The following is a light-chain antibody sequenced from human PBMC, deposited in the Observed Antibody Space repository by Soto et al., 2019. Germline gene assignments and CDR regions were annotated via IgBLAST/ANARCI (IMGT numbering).Light chain of an antibody. CDR3: SSYTSSSTLYV. CDR2: EVS. Sequence: QSALTQPASVSGSPGQSITISCTGTSSDVGGYNYVSWYQQHPGKAPKLMIYEVSNRPSGGSNRFSGSKSGNTASLTISGRQAEDEADYYCSSYTSSSTLYVFGTGTKLTVL. CDR1: SSDVGGYNY. J-gene: IGLJ1*01. V-gene: IGLV2-14*01.